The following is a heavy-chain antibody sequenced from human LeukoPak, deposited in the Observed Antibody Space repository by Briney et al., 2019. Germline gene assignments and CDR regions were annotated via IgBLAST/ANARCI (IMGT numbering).Heavy chain of an antibody. J-gene: IGHJ6*02. CDR2: ISYDGSNK. D-gene: IGHD2-8*02. Sequence: GGSLRLSCAASEFTFSSYGMHWVRQAPGRGLEWVAVISYDGSNKYYADSVKGRFTISRDNSKNTLYLQMNSLRAEDTAVYYCVQDWSGSQCYYYGMDVWGQGTTVTVSS. CDR1: EFTFSSYG. V-gene: IGHV3-30*18. CDR3: VQDWSGSQCYYYGMDV.